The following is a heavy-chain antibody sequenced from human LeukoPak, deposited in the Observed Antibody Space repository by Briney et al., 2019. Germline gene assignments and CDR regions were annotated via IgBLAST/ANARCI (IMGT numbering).Heavy chain of an antibody. CDR3: AKDLMVRGVSPLYNWFDP. V-gene: IGHV3-30*18. J-gene: IGHJ5*02. Sequence: AGGSLRLSCAASGFTFSSYAMSWVRQAPGKGLEWVAVISYDGSNKYYAGSVKGRFTISRDNSKNTLYLQMNSLRAEDTAVYYCAKDLMVRGVSPLYNWFDPWGQGTLVTVSS. D-gene: IGHD3-10*01. CDR2: ISYDGSNK. CDR1: GFTFSSYA.